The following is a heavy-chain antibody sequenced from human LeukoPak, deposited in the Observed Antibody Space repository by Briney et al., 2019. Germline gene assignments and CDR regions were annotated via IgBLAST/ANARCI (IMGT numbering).Heavy chain of an antibody. J-gene: IGHJ2*01. CDR3: ARAVTGTRYFDL. V-gene: IGHV5-51*01. Sequence: GESLKISCQASGYSFTNYWIGRVRQMPGKGLEWMAIIYPADSDTRYSPSFQGQVTISADKSINTAYLQWSSLRASDTAMYFCARAVTGTRYFDLWGRGSLVTVSS. CDR1: GYSFTNYW. CDR2: IYPADSDT. D-gene: IGHD6-19*01.